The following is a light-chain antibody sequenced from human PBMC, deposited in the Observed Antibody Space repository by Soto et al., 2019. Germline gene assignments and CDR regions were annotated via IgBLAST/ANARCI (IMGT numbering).Light chain of an antibody. J-gene: IGKJ5*01. CDR1: QPITSRY. V-gene: IGKV3-20*01. CDR3: QQYDTSPPT. Sequence: IVLTQSPGTLSLSPGERATLSCRASQPITSRYLAWYQHQPGQAPRLLIYRTFARAPGIPDRFSGGGSGTDFTLTISRLEREDFAVYYCQQYDTSPPTFGQGTDWRL. CDR2: RTF.